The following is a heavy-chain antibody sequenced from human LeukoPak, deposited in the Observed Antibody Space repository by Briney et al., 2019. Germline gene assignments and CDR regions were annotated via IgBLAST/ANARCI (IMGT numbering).Heavy chain of an antibody. CDR2: IYHSGST. D-gene: IGHD2-21*02. J-gene: IGHJ4*02. CDR1: GGSISSGGYS. V-gene: IGHV4-30-2*01. Sequence: PSQTLSLTCAVSGGSISSGGYSWSWIRQPPGKGLEWIGYIYHSGSTYYNPSLKSRVTISVDRSKNQFSLKLSSVTAADTAVYYCARGVVTAILDYLDYWGQGTLVTVSS. CDR3: ARGVVTAILDYLDY.